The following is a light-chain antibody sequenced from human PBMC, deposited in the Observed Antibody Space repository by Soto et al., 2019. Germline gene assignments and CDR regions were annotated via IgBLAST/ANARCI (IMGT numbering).Light chain of an antibody. CDR2: GNS. Sequence: QSVLTQPPSVSGAPGQRVTISCTGSSSNIGAGYVVHWYQQLPGTAPKLLIYGNSNRPSGVPDRFSGSKSGTSASLAITGLQAEDEADYYCQSYDSSLSGVVFGTGTKLTVL. CDR1: SSNIGAGYV. V-gene: IGLV1-40*01. J-gene: IGLJ1*01. CDR3: QSYDSSLSGVV.